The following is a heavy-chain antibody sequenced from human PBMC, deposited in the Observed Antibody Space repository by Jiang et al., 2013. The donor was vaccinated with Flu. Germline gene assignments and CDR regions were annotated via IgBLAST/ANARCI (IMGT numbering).Heavy chain of an antibody. D-gene: IGHD1-26*01. V-gene: IGHV6-1*01. Sequence: AAWDWIRQSPSRGLEWLGRTYYRSKWYTDYAVSVKSRITINPDTSKNHFSLQLSSVTPEDTAVYYCTRARVVRTTPSGWFDPWGQGIPVTVSS. CDR3: TRARVVRTTPSGWFDP. CDR1: AA. CDR2: TYYRSKWYT. J-gene: IGHJ5*02.